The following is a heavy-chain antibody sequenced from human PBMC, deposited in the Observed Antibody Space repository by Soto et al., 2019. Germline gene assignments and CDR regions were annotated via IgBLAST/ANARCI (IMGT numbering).Heavy chain of an antibody. CDR3: AIGVGAYYFAY. J-gene: IGHJ4*02. Sequence: QVQLVQSGAEVKKPGSSVKVSCKASGGTFSTYAITWVRQSPGQVLEWLGGIIPIFGTTDYARKFQGRVTIPAAASTRTVFIELTSLTSEDTAVYYCAIGVGAYYFAYWGPGDLVTVSS. CDR1: GGTFSTYA. CDR2: IIPIFGTT. D-gene: IGHD1-26*01. V-gene: IGHV1-69*01.